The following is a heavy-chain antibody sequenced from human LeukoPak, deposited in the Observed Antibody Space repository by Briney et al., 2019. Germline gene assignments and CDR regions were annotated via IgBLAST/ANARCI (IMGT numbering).Heavy chain of an antibody. Sequence: SETLSLTCSVSGASISRDTYFWGWIRQSPEKGLEWIGSIDSSGTTHYNSSLKSRVIISVDTSKNQVSLNLTSVTSADTAVYYCARHGYIQFWLYWGQGTQVIVSS. CDR3: ARHGYIQFWLY. D-gene: IGHD5-18*01. J-gene: IGHJ4*02. CDR2: IDSSGTT. CDR1: GASISRDTYF. V-gene: IGHV4-39*01.